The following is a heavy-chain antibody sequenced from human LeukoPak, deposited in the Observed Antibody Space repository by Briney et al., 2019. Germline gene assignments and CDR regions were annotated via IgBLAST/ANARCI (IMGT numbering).Heavy chain of an antibody. CDR1: LSPYPQSY. V-gene: IGHV1-2*07. J-gene: IGHJ4*02. D-gene: IGHD6-19*01. CDR3: ARRNIISYPWLPCYFDY. CDR2: VTPYNGGT. Sequence: ASVKVSLMTWLSPYPQSYVHGRPPAPGQGHEWMGSVTPYNGGTNYAHSFQGRATMTRDTSITTAYMELSGLRSDDTAVYYCARRNIISYPWLPCYFDYWGQGTLVTVSS.